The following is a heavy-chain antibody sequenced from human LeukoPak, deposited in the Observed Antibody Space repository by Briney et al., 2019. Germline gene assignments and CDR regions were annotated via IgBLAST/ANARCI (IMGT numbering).Heavy chain of an antibody. D-gene: IGHD3-22*01. CDR1: GGTFSSYA. CDR2: IIPTFGTA. Sequence: SVKVSCKASGGTFSSYAISWVRQAPGQGLEWMGGIIPTFGTANYAQKFQGRVTITADESTSTAYMELSSLRSEDTAVYYCARVAHPYYDSSGPSWSSAFDIWGQGTMVTVSS. J-gene: IGHJ3*02. CDR3: ARVAHPYYDSSGPSWSSAFDI. V-gene: IGHV1-69*13.